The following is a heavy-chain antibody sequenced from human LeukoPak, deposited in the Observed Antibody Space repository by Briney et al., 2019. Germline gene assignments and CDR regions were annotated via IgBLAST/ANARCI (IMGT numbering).Heavy chain of an antibody. CDR2: IYYSGST. Sequence: SETLSLTCTVSGGSISSYYWSWIRQPPGKGLEWIGYIYYSGSTNYNPSLKSRVTISVDTSKNQFSLKLSSVTAADTAVYYCARVRSVAAAPSAFDIWGQGTMVTVSS. CDR3: ARVRSVAAAPSAFDI. CDR1: GGSISSYY. D-gene: IGHD6-13*01. V-gene: IGHV4-59*01. J-gene: IGHJ3*02.